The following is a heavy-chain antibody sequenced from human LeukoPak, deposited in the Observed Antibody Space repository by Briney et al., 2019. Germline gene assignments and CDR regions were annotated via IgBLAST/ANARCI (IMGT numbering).Heavy chain of an antibody. CDR3: ARGFGYSSSWGNYYYMDV. J-gene: IGHJ6*03. D-gene: IGHD6-13*01. V-gene: IGHV4-39*07. CDR1: GGSISSSSYY. Sequence: SETLSLTCTVSGGSISSSSYYWGWTRQPPGKGLEWIGSIYYSGSTYYNPSLKSRVTISVDTSKNQFSLKLSSVTAADTAVYYCARGFGYSSSWGNYYYMDVWGKGTTVTVSS. CDR2: IYYSGST.